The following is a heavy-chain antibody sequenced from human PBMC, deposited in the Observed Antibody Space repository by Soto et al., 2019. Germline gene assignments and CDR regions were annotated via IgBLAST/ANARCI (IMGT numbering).Heavy chain of an antibody. CDR3: ARDPWSADY. V-gene: IGHV3-66*01. J-gene: IGHJ4*02. CDR2: IYSGGST. CDR1: GFTVSTKY. Sequence: GGSLRLSCAASGFTVSTKYMSWVRQAPGKGLEWVSVIYSGGSTFYADSVRGRFTISRDNSKNTVNLQMNSLRAEDTAVYYCARDPWSADYWGQGTLVTVSS.